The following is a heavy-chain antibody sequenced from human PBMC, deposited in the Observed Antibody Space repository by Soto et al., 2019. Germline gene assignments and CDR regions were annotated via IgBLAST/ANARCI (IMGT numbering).Heavy chain of an antibody. CDR3: ARAVVYWNYPN. J-gene: IGHJ4*02. CDR2: IKQDGSEK. Sequence: EVQLVESGGGLVQPGGSPRLSCAASGFTFSSYWMSWVRQAPGKGLEWVANIKQDGSEKYYVDSVKGRFTISRDNAKNSLYLQMNSLRAEDTAVYYCARAVVYWNYPNWGQGTLVTVSS. CDR1: GFTFSSYW. D-gene: IGHD1-7*01. V-gene: IGHV3-7*01.